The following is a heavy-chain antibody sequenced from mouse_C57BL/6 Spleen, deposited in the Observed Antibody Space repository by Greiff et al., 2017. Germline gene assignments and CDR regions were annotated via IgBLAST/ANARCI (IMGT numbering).Heavy chain of an antibody. V-gene: IGHV1-81*01. CDR2: IIPRRGNT. CDR1: GYPFTSSG. J-gene: IGHJ2*01. CDR3: ARSLITTVVGYFDD. D-gene: IGHD1-1*01. Sequence: QFNLHQSGPELARPGPSVNLSCKASGYPFTSSGISGVNKKTGQGLKWIGRIIPRRGNTNTNKKFKGKATLTADKSSSTAYMELRSLTSENSAVYFCARSLITTVVGYFDDWGQGTTLTVSS.